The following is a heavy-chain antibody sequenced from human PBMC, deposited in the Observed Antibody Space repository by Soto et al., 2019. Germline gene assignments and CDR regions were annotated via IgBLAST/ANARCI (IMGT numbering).Heavy chain of an antibody. D-gene: IGHD3-22*01. CDR2: IGGSGRTT. CDR1: AFTFNNYA. J-gene: IGHJ4*02. V-gene: IGHV3-23*01. Sequence: AACAFTFNNYAMSWVRQAPGKGLEWVSGIGGSGRTTYYADSVKGRFTISRDNSNNTLFLQMNSLRAEDTAVYYCAKSRYSDSSGDFYDYWGQGTLVTVSS. CDR3: AKSRYSDSSGDFYDY.